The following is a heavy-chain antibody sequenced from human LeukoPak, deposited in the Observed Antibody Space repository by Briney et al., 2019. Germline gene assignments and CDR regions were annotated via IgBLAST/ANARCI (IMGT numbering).Heavy chain of an antibody. CDR2: MDPSGSQK. CDR1: GFTFSGSW. J-gene: IGHJ4*02. CDR3: AIWTSGNY. V-gene: IGHV3-7*01. Sequence: GGSLRLSCAVSGFTFSGSWMNWVRQALGKGLEWVANMDPSGSQKRYVDSVKGRFTISKDSPGTSVYLEMYSLRAEDTAIYYCAIWTSGNYWGQGTRVTVSS. D-gene: IGHD1-1*01.